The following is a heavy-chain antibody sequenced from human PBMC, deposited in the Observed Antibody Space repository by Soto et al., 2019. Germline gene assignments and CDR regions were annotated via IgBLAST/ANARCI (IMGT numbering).Heavy chain of an antibody. J-gene: IGHJ3*02. CDR1: GFPFSSYV. D-gene: IGHD2-2*01. CDR2: ISHDGNNK. Sequence: QVQLVQSGGGVVQPGRSLRLSCAASGFPFSSYVTHWVRQAPGKGLEWVAGISHDGNNKYYADSVKGRFTISRDNSKNTLYLQMNSLTTEDTAVYYCAKGGPDCASTTCYLLVAFDIWGQGTMVTVSS. V-gene: IGHV3-30*18. CDR3: AKGGPDCASTTCYLLVAFDI.